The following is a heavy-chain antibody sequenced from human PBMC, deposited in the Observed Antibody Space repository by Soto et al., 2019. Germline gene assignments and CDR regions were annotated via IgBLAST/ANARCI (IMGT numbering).Heavy chain of an antibody. V-gene: IGHV4-4*02. CDR2: IYHSGST. D-gene: IGHD5-18*01. J-gene: IGHJ5*02. Sequence: SETLSLTCAVSGGSIIRSNWWSFVRQPPGKGLEWSGEIYHSGSTNYNPSLKSRVTISVDKSKNQFSLKLSSVTAADTAVYYCAREKSGYSYGSSSVLKWLDPWGQGTLVTVSS. CDR3: AREKSGYSYGSSSVLKWLDP. CDR1: GGSIIRSNW.